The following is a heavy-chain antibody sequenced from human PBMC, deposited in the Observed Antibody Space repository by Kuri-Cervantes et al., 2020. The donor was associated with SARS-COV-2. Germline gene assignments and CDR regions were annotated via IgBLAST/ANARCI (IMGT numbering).Heavy chain of an antibody. CDR1: GFTFSDYV. CDR2: ISGSGGTT. V-gene: IGHV3-23*01. Sequence: GGSLRLSCAASGFTFSDYVMTWVRQAPGKGLEWVSGISGSGGTTYYADSVKGRFTLSRDNAKNMLFLQMNSLRAEDTAVYYCVRDGDHWNFDYWGQGTLVTVSS. J-gene: IGHJ4*02. CDR3: VRDGDHWNFDY. D-gene: IGHD1-1*01.